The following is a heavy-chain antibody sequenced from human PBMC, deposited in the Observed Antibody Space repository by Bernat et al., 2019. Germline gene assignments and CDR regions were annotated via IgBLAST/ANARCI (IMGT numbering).Heavy chain of an antibody. CDR1: GGSISSYY. D-gene: IGHD3-3*01. CDR3: ARHYDFWGGFDY. V-gene: IGHV4-59*08. Sequence: QVQLQESGPGLVKPSETLSLTCTVSGGSISSYYWSWIRQPPGKGLEWIGYIYYSGSTNYNPSLKSRVTISVDTSKNQFSLKLSSVTAADTAVYYCARHYDFWGGFDYWGQGTLVTVSS. J-gene: IGHJ4*02. CDR2: IYYSGST.